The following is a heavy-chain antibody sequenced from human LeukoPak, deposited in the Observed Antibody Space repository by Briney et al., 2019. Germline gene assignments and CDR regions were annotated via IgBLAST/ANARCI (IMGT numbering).Heavy chain of an antibody. Sequence: ASVKVSCKASGYTFTSYGISWVRQAPGQGLEWMGWISAYYGNTNYAQKLQGRVTMTTDTSTSTAYMELRSLRSDDTAVYYCARDGRKDYYYYYGMDVWGQGTTVTVSS. CDR1: GYTFTSYG. CDR3: ARDGRKDYYYYYGMDV. V-gene: IGHV1-18*01. D-gene: IGHD3/OR15-3a*01. J-gene: IGHJ6*02. CDR2: ISAYYGNT.